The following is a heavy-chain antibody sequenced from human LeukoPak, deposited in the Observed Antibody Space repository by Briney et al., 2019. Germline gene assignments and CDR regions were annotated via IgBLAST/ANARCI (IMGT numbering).Heavy chain of an antibody. CDR2: IYTSGST. J-gene: IGHJ4*02. CDR1: GGSITKTNW. D-gene: IGHD2-15*01. V-gene: IGHV4-4*02. CDR3: ARESGRAAKGYFDY. Sequence: SETLSLTCAVSGGSITKTNWWSWVRQSPGKGLEWIGRIYTSGSTNYNPSLKSRVTMSVDTSKNQFSLKLSSVTAADTAVYYCARESGRAAKGYFDYWGQGTLVTVSS.